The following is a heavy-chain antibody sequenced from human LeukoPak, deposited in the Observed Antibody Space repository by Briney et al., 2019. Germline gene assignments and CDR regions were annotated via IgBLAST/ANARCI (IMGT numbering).Heavy chain of an antibody. CDR2: IYYSGST. Sequence: SETLSLTCTVSGGSISSSSYYWSWIRQPPGTGLEWIGYIYYSGSTNYNPSLKSRVTISVDTSKNQFSLKLTSVTAADTAVYYCATSYGSGSYSWFDPWGQGTLVTVSS. J-gene: IGHJ5*02. V-gene: IGHV4-61*01. CDR3: ATSYGSGSYSWFDP. D-gene: IGHD3-10*01. CDR1: GGSISSSSYY.